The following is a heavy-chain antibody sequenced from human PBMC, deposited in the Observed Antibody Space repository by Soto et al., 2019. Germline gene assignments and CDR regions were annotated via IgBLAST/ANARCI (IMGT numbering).Heavy chain of an antibody. CDR2: IYYSGST. J-gene: IGHJ4*02. Sequence: SETLSLTCTVSGGSISSYYWSWIRQPPGKGLEWIGYIYYSGSTNYNPSLKSRVTISVDTSKNQFSLKLSSVTAADTAVYYCARRGQKGAAGIVFDFWGQGPLVTVSS. V-gene: IGHV4-59*08. CDR1: GGSISSYY. D-gene: IGHD6-13*01. CDR3: ARRGQKGAAGIVFDF.